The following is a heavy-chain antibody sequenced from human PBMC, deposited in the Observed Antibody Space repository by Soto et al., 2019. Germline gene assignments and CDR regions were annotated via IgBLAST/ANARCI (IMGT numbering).Heavy chain of an antibody. Sequence: QVQLVQSGAEVKKPGASVKVSCKASGYTFTSYDINWVRQATGQGLEWMGWMNPNSGNTGYAQKFQGRVTMTRNTSISTAYMELSSLRSEDTAVYYCARGSRRRGYSSSWYWFAPWGQGTLVTVSS. CDR1: GYTFTSYD. J-gene: IGHJ5*02. CDR3: ARGSRRRGYSSSWYWFAP. D-gene: IGHD6-13*01. V-gene: IGHV1-8*01. CDR2: MNPNSGNT.